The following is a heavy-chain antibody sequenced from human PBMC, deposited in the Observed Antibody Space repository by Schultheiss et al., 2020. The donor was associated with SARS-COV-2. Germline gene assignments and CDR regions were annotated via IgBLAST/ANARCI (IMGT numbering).Heavy chain of an antibody. Sequence: GGSLRLSCAASGFTFSSYSMNWVRQAPGKGLEWVSYISSSSSTIYYADSVKGRFTISRDNAKNSLYLQMNSLRAGDTAVYYCARALYSSSPYYYYYGMDVWGQGTTVTVSS. CDR1: GFTFSSYS. J-gene: IGHJ6*02. D-gene: IGHD6-6*01. CDR3: ARALYSSSPYYYYYGMDV. CDR2: ISSSSSTI. V-gene: IGHV3-48*01.